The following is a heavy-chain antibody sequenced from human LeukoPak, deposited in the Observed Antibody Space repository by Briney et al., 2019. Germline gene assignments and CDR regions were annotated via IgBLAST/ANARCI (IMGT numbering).Heavy chain of an antibody. CDR1: GDSIISTTYY. CDR2: IYYSGSP. D-gene: IGHD3-16*01. Sequence: SETLSLTCTVSGDSIISTTYYWGWIRQPPGTGLEWIASIYYSGSPYYNPSLKSRVTISVDTSKNHFSLKVSSVTAADTAVYYCATVWSGPDMIDYWGQGKLVTVSS. CDR3: ATVWSGPDMIDY. J-gene: IGHJ4*02. V-gene: IGHV4-39*07.